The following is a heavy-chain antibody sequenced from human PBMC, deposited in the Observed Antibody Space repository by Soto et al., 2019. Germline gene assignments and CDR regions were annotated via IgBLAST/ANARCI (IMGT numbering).Heavy chain of an antibody. J-gene: IGHJ2*01. CDR3: ARGAARPAPPWYFDL. D-gene: IGHD6-6*01. CDR1: GYTFTGYY. V-gene: IGHV1-2*04. Sequence: ASVKVSCKASGYTFTGYYMHWVRQAPGQGLEWMGWINPNSGGTNYAQKFQGCVTMTRDTSISTAYMELSRLRSDDTAVYYCARGAARPAPPWYFDLWGRGTLVTVSA. CDR2: INPNSGGT.